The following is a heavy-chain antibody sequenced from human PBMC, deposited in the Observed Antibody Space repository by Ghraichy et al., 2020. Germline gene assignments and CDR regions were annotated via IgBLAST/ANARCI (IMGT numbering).Heavy chain of an antibody. CDR1: S. D-gene: IGHD3-22*01. Sequence: SMTWVRQAPGKGREWVANINHDGRETYYVDPVRGRFTISRDNLQNSVCLQMSSLRPDDTAIYYCARQDSSAWNALVYWGPGTLVSVPS. CDR3: ARQDSSAWNALVY. CDR2: INHDGRET. V-gene: IGHV3-7*03. J-gene: IGHJ4*02.